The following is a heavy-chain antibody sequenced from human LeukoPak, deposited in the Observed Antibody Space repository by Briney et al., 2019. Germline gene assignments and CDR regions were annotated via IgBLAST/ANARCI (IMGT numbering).Heavy chain of an antibody. CDR2: ISGGGGTT. CDR3: ARPRVGATGRFDP. V-gene: IGHV3-23*01. CDR1: GFTFVNYA. D-gene: IGHD1-26*01. J-gene: IGHJ5*02. Sequence: GGSLRLSCTASGFTFVNYAMSWVRQAPGKGLEWVSAISGGGGTTYYADSVKGRFTISRDNAKNSLYLQLNSLRAEDTAVYYCARPRVGATGRFDPWGQGTLVTVSS.